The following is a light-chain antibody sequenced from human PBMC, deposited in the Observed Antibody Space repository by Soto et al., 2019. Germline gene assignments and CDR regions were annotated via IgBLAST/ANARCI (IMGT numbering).Light chain of an antibody. CDR2: GAS. CDR3: QQYNNWPRP. V-gene: IGKV3-15*01. Sequence: EIVMTQSPATLSVSPGERATLSCRVSQSVSSNLAWYQQKPGQAPRLLIYGASTRATGIPARFSGCGSGTEFTLTISSLQSEDFAVYYCQQYNNWPRPFGQGTKVEIK. CDR1: QSVSSN. J-gene: IGKJ1*01.